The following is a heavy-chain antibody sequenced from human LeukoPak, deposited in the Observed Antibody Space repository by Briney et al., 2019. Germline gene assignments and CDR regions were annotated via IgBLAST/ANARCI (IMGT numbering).Heavy chain of an antibody. CDR3: AREGGDIHY. CDR1: GGSFSGYY. Sequence: PSETLSLTCAVYGGSFSGYYWSGIRQPPGKGLEWIGEINDSGTTNYNPSLKSRVTISVDTSKNQFSLKINSVTAADTAVYYCAREGGDIHYWGQGSRVTVSS. J-gene: IGHJ4*02. D-gene: IGHD2-15*01. CDR2: INDSGTT. V-gene: IGHV4-34*01.